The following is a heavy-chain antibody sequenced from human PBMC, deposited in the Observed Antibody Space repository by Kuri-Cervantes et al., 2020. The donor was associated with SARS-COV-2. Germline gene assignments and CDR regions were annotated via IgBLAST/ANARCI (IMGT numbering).Heavy chain of an antibody. Sequence: SETLSLTCAVSGYSISSGYYWGWIRQPPGKGLEWIGSIYHSGSTYYNPSLKSRVTISVDTSKNQFSLKLSSVTAADTAVYYCAKGWLLHNWFDPWGQGTLVTVSS. CDR2: IYHSGST. CDR1: GYSISSGYY. D-gene: IGHD3-22*01. V-gene: IGHV4-38-2*01. J-gene: IGHJ5*02. CDR3: AKGWLLHNWFDP.